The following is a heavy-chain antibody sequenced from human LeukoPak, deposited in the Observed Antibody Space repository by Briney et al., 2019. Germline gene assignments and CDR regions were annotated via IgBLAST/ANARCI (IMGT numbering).Heavy chain of an antibody. CDR1: GFTFSSYS. CDR2: ISISSSYI. CDR3: ARGSIVGATHWFDP. V-gene: IGHV3-21*01. J-gene: IGHJ5*02. Sequence: GGSLRLSCAASGFTFSSYSMNWVRQAPGKGLEGVSPISISSSYIYYADSVKGRFTISRDNAKNSLYLQMNSLRAEDTAVYYCARGSIVGATHWFDPWGQGTLVTVSS. D-gene: IGHD1-26*01.